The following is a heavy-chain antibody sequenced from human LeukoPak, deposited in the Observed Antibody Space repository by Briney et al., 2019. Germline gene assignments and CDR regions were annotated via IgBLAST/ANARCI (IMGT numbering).Heavy chain of an antibody. D-gene: IGHD3-10*01. CDR3: ARDWYRDTMVRGVNNWFDP. J-gene: IGHJ5*02. CDR1: GGSFSGDF. V-gene: IGHV4-34*01. CDR2: IKYDGST. Sequence: SETLSLTCAVYGGSFSGDFWSWIRQSPGKGLEWIGEIKYDGSTTYNPSLKSRVTISVDTSKNQFSLKLSSVTAADTAVYYCARDWYRDTMVRGVNNWFDPWGQGALVTVSS.